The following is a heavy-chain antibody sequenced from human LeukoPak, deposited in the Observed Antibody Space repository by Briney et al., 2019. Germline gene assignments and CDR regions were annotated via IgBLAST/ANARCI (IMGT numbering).Heavy chain of an antibody. V-gene: IGHV6-1*01. J-gene: IGHJ6*02. CDR1: GDSVSSNSGG. D-gene: IGHD3-10*01. CDR2: SYYRCKWYN. Sequence: SQTLSLTCAISGDSVSSNSGGWNWIRQSPSRGLEWLGRSYYRCKWYNEYAVSVKSRITINPDTSKNQFSLQLNSVTPEDTAVYYCARGPATTGMVRGAIMLYYYYGMDVWGQGTTVTVSS. CDR3: ARGPATTGMVRGAIMLYYYYGMDV.